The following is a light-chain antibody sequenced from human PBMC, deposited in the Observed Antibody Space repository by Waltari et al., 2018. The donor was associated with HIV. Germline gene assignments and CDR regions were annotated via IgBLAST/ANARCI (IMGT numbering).Light chain of an antibody. CDR3: QQYGSSPLFT. CDR2: DAS. J-gene: IGKJ3*01. V-gene: IGKV3-20*01. Sequence: EIVLTQSPGTLSLSPGERVILSGRASQSVGSNYLAWYQQRPGQAPRLLNDDASTRATGIPDRFSGSGSGTDFTLTISRLEPEDFAVYYCQQYGSSPLFTFGPGTKVDIK. CDR1: QSVGSNY.